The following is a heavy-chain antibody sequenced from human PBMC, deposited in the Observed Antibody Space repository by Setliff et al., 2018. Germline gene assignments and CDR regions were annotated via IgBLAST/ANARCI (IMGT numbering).Heavy chain of an antibody. J-gene: IGHJ4*02. CDR3: ATWNGRYSDY. CDR2: ISSGGSST. Sequence: GESLKISCAASGFTFSTAWMSWVRQAPGKGLEWVSHISSGGSSTYYADSVKGRFTISRDNAKKSLYLQMGSLRAEDMAVYYCATWNGRYSDYWGQGTLVTVSS. CDR1: GFTFSTAW. D-gene: IGHD1-26*01. V-gene: IGHV3-11*04.